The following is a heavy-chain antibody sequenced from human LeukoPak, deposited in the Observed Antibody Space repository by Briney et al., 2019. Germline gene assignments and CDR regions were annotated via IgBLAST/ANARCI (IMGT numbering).Heavy chain of an antibody. J-gene: IGHJ6*02. Sequence: GGSLRLSCEASGFTFRNFWMNWVRQAPGKGLEWVASIKDDGSDKYYVDSVKGRFSISKDNAKNSVYLQMNSLRAEDTAVYYCARTEQQLTNYYGVDVWGQGTTVTVSS. CDR3: ARTEQQLTNYYGVDV. D-gene: IGHD6-13*01. CDR1: GFTFRNFW. CDR2: IKDDGSDK. V-gene: IGHV3-7*01.